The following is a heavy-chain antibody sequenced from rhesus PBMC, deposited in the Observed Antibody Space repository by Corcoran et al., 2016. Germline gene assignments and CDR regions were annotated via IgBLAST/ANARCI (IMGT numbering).Heavy chain of an antibody. CDR3: DTSKNKFSLKLSSVTAADTAVYYCARESSSGHYFDY. D-gene: IGHD2-15*01. CDR2: IFGMIGST. Sequence: QLQLQESGPGLVKPSETLSLTCAVSGGSISGGYGWSWIRQPPGKGLGRIGPIFGMIGSTYSNPPPRVQWLSCIGHFVSSIVRTDSNPSRKSRVTISTDTSKNKFSLKLSSVTAADTAVYYCARESSSGHYFDYWGQGVLVTVSS. V-gene: IGHV4S7*01. J-gene: IGHJ4*01. CDR1: GGSISGGYG.